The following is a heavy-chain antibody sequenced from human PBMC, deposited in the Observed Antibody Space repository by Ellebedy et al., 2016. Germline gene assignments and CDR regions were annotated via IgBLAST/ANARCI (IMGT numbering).Heavy chain of an antibody. Sequence: GGSLRLSCAASGFTFDDYGMSWVRQAPGKGLEWVSGINWNGGSTGYADSVKGRFTISRDNAKNSLYLQMNSLRAEDTAVYYCARDHLGYSYGYCDYWGQGTLVTVSS. D-gene: IGHD5-18*01. CDR3: ARDHLGYSYGYCDY. CDR2: INWNGGST. CDR1: GFTFDDYG. V-gene: IGHV3-20*04. J-gene: IGHJ4*02.